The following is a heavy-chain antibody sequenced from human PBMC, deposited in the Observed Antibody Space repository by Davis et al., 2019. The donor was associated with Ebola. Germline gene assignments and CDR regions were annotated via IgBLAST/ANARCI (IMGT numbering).Heavy chain of an antibody. D-gene: IGHD6-13*01. CDR2: INYSGTT. Sequence: PSETLSLTCSVSGASISTYYWSWIRQPPGKGLEWIGYINYSGTTNYNPSLKSRVTISVDTSKNQFSLKLNSVTAADTAVYYCARSSDSSWYYWGQGALVTVSS. J-gene: IGHJ4*02. CDR1: GASISTYY. CDR3: ARSSDSSWYY. V-gene: IGHV4-59*01.